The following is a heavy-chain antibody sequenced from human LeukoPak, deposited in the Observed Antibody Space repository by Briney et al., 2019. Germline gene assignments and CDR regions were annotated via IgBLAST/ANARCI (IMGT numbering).Heavy chain of an antibody. Sequence: GRSLRLSCAASGFTFSSYAMHWVRQAPGKGLEWVAVISYDGSNKYYADSVKGRFTISRDNSKNTLYLQMNSLRAEDTAVYYCARGGLRYFDWLYYFDYWGQGTLVTVSS. V-gene: IGHV3-30*04. CDR3: ARGGLRYFDWLYYFDY. CDR2: ISYDGSNK. D-gene: IGHD3-9*01. CDR1: GFTFSSYA. J-gene: IGHJ4*02.